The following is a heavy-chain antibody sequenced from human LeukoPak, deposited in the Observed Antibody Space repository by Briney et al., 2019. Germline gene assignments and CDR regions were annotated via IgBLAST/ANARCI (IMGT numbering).Heavy chain of an antibody. CDR3: ARAAAVCSSTSCYGHY. J-gene: IGHJ4*02. D-gene: IGHD2-2*01. CDR1: GFTFSSYG. CDR2: ISGNGRDT. V-gene: IGHV3-23*01. Sequence: GGSLRLSCAASGFTFSSYGMHWVRQAPGKGLEWVSAISGNGRDTYYTDSVKGRFTISRDNSKNTLYLQMQSLRAEDTAIYYCARAAAVCSSTSCYGHYWGQGTLVTVSS.